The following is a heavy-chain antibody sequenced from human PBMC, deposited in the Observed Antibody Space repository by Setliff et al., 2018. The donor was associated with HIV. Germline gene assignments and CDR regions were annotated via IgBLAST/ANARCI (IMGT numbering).Heavy chain of an antibody. Sequence: PSETLSLTCTVSGGSISSGIYYWIWIRQPAGKGLEWIGHVYTTGGTNYNPSLESRLTISVDTSRNQFSLRLSSVTAADTAVYYCARGGAHYYGSGSYYNWFDPWGQGTLVTVSS. CDR3: ARGGAHYYGSGSYYNWFDP. D-gene: IGHD3-10*01. J-gene: IGHJ5*02. CDR1: GGSISSGIYY. V-gene: IGHV4-61*09. CDR2: VYTTGGT.